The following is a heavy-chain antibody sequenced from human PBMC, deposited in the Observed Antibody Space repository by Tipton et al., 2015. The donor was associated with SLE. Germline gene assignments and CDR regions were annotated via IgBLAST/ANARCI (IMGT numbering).Heavy chain of an antibody. Sequence: SLRLSCTASEFSFSTYTMNWVRQAPGMGLEWLSSIDSNGNHIYYADSVKGRSTISRDNAKNSLYLQMNSLSAEDTAVYYCARADYQADYFDFYMDVWGKGTTVTVSS. V-gene: IGHV3-21*01. D-gene: IGHD2/OR15-2a*01. CDR3: ARADYQADYFDFYMDV. CDR2: IDSNGNHI. CDR1: EFSFSTYT. J-gene: IGHJ6*03.